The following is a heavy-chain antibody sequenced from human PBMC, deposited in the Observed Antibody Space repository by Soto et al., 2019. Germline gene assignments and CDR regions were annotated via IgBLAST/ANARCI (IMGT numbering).Heavy chain of an antibody. CDR2: IDQDESRK. Sequence: GGSLRLSCVASGLTFSNYWMTWVRQTPGKGLEWVANIDQDESRKNYVDSVKGRFIISRDNSRNSVYLQMNSLTADDKGIYYCATDIIIRDYWGQGTRVTVSS. D-gene: IGHD3-16*01. V-gene: IGHV3-7*03. J-gene: IGHJ4*02. CDR1: GLTFSNYW. CDR3: ATDIIIRDY.